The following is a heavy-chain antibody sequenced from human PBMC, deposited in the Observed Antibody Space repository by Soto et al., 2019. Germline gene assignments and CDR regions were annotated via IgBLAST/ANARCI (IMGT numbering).Heavy chain of an antibody. Sequence: PGGSRRRCSAASGFTFSTYSMNWVRQAPAKGLEWVSFISTSGGSIYYADSVNGRFTISRDNARNSVYLQMNSLRDEDTAVYYCARDEGQRWRTTTHQRDAFDFGGQGTLVTVSS. CDR3: ARDEGQRWRTTTHQRDAFDF. D-gene: IGHD1-1*01. CDR1: GFTFSTYS. V-gene: IGHV3-48*02. J-gene: IGHJ3*01. CDR2: ISTSGGSI.